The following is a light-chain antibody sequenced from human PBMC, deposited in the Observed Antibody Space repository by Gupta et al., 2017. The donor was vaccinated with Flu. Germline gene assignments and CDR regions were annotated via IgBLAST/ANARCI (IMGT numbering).Light chain of an antibody. Sequence: QSALTQPASVSGSPGQSIAISCTGTSNYGGSYNFVSWYQHHPGKAPKLIIDEGTKRPSGGSNRFSGAESGNTATLTISGRQAEDEADYYCCSYAHYVRIGGGTKVTVL. J-gene: IGLJ2*01. CDR3: CSYAHYVR. CDR2: EGT. CDR1: SNYGGSYNF. V-gene: IGLV2-23*01.